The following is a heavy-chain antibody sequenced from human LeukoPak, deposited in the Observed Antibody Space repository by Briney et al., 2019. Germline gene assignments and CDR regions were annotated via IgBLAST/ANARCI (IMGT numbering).Heavy chain of an antibody. CDR1: GFTFDDYA. Sequence: PGGSLRLSCAASGFTFDDYAMHWVRQAPGKGLEWVSLISGDGGSTYYADSVKGRFTISRDNSKNSLYLQMNSLRTEDTALYYCAKDQRVGIAMAGIYYYYGMDVWGQGTTVTVSS. V-gene: IGHV3-43*02. D-gene: IGHD6-19*01. CDR3: AKDQRVGIAMAGIYYYYGMDV. CDR2: ISGDGGST. J-gene: IGHJ6*02.